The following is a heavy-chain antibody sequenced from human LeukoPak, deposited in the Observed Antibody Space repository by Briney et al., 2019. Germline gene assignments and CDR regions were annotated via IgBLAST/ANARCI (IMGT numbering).Heavy chain of an antibody. J-gene: IGHJ4*02. V-gene: IGHV3-48*01. CDR3: AKVTTIFGVVWYYFDY. Sequence: PGGSLRLSCAASGFTFSSYSMNWVRQAPGKGLEWVSYISSSSSTIYYADSVKGRFTISRDNSKNTLYLQMNSLRAEDTAVYYCAKVTTIFGVVWYYFDYWGQGTLVTVSS. CDR1: GFTFSSYS. CDR2: ISSSSSTI. D-gene: IGHD3-3*01.